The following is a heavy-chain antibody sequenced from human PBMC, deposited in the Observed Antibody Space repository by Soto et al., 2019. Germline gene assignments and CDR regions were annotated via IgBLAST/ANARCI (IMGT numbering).Heavy chain of an antibody. Sequence: GGSLRLSCAASGFIFSNIAMSWVRQAPGRGLEWVSAISGSGTSTYYADSVKGRFTISRDNSKNTLYLQMNSLRAEDTAVYYCTKDRAPSDVWGQGTTVTV. CDR3: TKDRAPSDV. J-gene: IGHJ6*02. CDR1: GFIFSNIA. V-gene: IGHV3-23*01. CDR2: ISGSGTST.